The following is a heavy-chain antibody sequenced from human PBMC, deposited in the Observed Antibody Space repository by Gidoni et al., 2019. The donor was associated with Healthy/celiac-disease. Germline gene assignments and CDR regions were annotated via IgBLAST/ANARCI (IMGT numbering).Heavy chain of an antibody. CDR1: GFTFSSYA. J-gene: IGHJ5*02. Sequence: EVQLLESGGGLVQPGGSLRLSCAASGFTFSSYAMSWVRQAPGKGLEWVSAISGSGGSTYYADSVKGRFTISRDNSKNTLYLQMNSLRAEDTAVYYCATAVYCSSTSCYGFDPWGQGTLVTVSS. V-gene: IGHV3-23*01. D-gene: IGHD2-2*01. CDR3: ATAVYCSSTSCYGFDP. CDR2: ISGSGGST.